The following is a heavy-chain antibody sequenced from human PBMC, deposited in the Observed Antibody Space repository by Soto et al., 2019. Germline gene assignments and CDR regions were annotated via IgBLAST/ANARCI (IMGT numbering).Heavy chain of an antibody. CDR3: AKDGSSGKVLDY. D-gene: IGHD5-12*01. CDR1: GFTFSSYA. J-gene: IGHJ4*02. V-gene: IGHV3-23*01. Sequence: EVQLLESGGGLVQPGGSLRLSCAASGFTFSSYAMSWVRQAPGKGLEWVSAISGSGGSTYYADSVKGRFTISRDNSKNTRYLQMNSLRAEDTAVYYCAKDGSSGKVLDYWGQGTLVTVSS. CDR2: ISGSGGST.